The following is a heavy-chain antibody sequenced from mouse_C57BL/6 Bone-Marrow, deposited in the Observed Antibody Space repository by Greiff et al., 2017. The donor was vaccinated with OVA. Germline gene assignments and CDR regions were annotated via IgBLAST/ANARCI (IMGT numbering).Heavy chain of an antibody. CDR2: ISNGGCST. Sequence: EVMLVESGGGLVQPGGSLKLSCAASGFTFSDFYMYWIRQTPEKRLEWVAYISNGGCSTYYPDTVKGRFTISRDNAKNTLYLQMSRLKSEDTAMYYCARLDAMDYWGQGTSVTVSS. V-gene: IGHV5-12*01. CDR3: ARLDAMDY. CDR1: GFTFSDFY. J-gene: IGHJ4*01.